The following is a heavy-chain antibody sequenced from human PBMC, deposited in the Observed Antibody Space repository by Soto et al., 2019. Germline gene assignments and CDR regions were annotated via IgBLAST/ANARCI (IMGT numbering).Heavy chain of an antibody. Sequence: ESGGGVVQPGRSLRLSCAASGFTFSSYGMHWVRQAPGKGLEWVAVIWYDGSNKYYADSVKGRFTISRDNSKNTLYLQMNSLRAEDTAVYYCARDTYYYDSSGYFDYWGQGTLVTVSS. V-gene: IGHV3-33*01. CDR1: GFTFSSYG. CDR3: ARDTYYYDSSGYFDY. D-gene: IGHD3-22*01. J-gene: IGHJ4*02. CDR2: IWYDGSNK.